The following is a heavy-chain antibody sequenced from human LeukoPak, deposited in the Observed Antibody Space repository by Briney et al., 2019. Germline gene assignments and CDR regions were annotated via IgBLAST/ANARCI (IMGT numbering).Heavy chain of an antibody. CDR3: ARDSSTRRSAFDI. Sequence: KPGRSLRLSCAASGFTFSSYGMHWVRQAPGKGLEWVSSISSSSSYIYYADSVKGRFTISRDNAKNSLYLQMNSLRAEDTAVYYCARDSSTRRSAFDIWGQGTMVTVPS. D-gene: IGHD2-2*01. J-gene: IGHJ3*02. V-gene: IGHV3-21*01. CDR2: ISSSSSYI. CDR1: GFTFSSYG.